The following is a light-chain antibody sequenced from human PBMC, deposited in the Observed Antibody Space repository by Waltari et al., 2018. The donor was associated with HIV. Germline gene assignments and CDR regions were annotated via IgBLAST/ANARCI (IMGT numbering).Light chain of an antibody. V-gene: IGLV1-40*01. CDR1: SSNIGAGYD. Sequence: QAVLTQPPSVPGAPGQRVTISCTGTSSNIGAGYDVHWYQQFPASVPRLLIYDNPNRPSGVPHRFSGSTSGTSASLAISVLQAEDEADYYCQSYDSSLKVIFGGGTKVTVL. CDR3: QSYDSSLKVI. CDR2: DNP. J-gene: IGLJ2*01.